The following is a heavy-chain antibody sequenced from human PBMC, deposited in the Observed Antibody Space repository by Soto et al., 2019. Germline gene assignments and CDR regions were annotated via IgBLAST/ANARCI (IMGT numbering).Heavy chain of an antibody. CDR2: INTDGSII. CDR1: GLIFSNYK. V-gene: IGHV3-74*01. J-gene: IGHJ4*02. CDR3: ARDTDGLHY. Sequence: EVQLVESGGGLVQPGGSLRLSCAASGLIFSNYKMHWVRQAPGKGLVWVSRINTDGSIIDYADSVKGRFTVSRDNAKNTLYLQMNSLRADDTAVYYCARDTDGLHYWGKGTLVTVSS.